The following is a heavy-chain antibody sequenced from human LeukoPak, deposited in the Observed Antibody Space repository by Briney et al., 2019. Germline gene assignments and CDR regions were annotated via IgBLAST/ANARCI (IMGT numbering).Heavy chain of an antibody. CDR1: GFTFDEYV. CDR3: AKGLSSSSWYVADS. J-gene: IGHJ4*02. D-gene: IGHD6-13*01. Sequence: GGSLRLSCAAPGFTFDEYVMHWVRQAPGQGLEWVSLINGNGDDSYYADSVKGRFTVSTDNREKSLFLHMNSLRTDDTAFYYCAKGLSSSSWYVADSWGQGTLVTVSS. CDR2: INGNGDDS. V-gene: IGHV3-43*02.